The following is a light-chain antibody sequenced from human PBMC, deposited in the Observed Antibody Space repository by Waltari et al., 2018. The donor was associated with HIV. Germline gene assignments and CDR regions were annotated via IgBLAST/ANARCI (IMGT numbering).Light chain of an antibody. Sequence: SYVLTQPPSVSVAPGQTARITCERDNIGDKSVHCYQQKPCQGPILVMYDDDHRPSGSPERCSGSNSENTATLTINRLEAGDEADYYCQIWDMRSDHWVFGGGTKLTV. CDR2: DDD. CDR3: QIWDMRSDHWV. V-gene: IGLV3-21*02. CDR1: NIGDKS. J-gene: IGLJ3*02.